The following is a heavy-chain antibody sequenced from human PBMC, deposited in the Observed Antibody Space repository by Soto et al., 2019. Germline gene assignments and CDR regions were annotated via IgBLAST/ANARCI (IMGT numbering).Heavy chain of an antibody. V-gene: IGHV3-15*01. CDR2: IKTRADGGPK. D-gene: IGHD1-1*01. CDR3: TGGKRWDQYSTTGYWFDP. J-gene: IGHJ5*02. Sequence: PCWSLRLSCAPAGFTFSHAWMSWVRQAPAKGLEWVGRIKTRADGGPKDYGAPVRDRFTISRDDSENMLYLQMNSLTTEDTAVYYCTGGKRWDQYSTTGYWFDPGGRG. CDR1: GFTFSHAW.